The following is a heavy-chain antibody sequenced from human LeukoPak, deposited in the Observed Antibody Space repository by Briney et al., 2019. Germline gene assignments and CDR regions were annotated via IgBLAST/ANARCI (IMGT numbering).Heavy chain of an antibody. J-gene: IGHJ4*02. V-gene: IGHV3-43*01. D-gene: IGHD5-18*01. CDR2: ISWDGGST. CDR3: YSYGYGMFDY. Sequence: GGSLRLSCAASGFTFDDYTMHWVRQAPGKGLEWVSLISWDGGSTYYADSVKGRFTISRDNSKNSLYLQMNSLRTEDTAVYYCYSYGYGMFDYWGQGTLVTVSS. CDR1: GFTFDDYT.